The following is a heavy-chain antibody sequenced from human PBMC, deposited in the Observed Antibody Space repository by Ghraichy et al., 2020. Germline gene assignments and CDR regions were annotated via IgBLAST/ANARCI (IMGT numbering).Heavy chain of an antibody. D-gene: IGHD7-27*01. CDR2: IYSGGST. CDR1: GFTVSSNY. CDR3: ASIITGDDAFDI. Sequence: GESLNISCAASGFTVSSNYMSWVRQAPGKGLEWVSVIYSGGSTYYADSVKGRFTISRDNSKNTLYLQMNSLRAEDTAVYYCASIITGDDAFDIWGQGTMVTVSS. V-gene: IGHV3-53*01. J-gene: IGHJ3*02.